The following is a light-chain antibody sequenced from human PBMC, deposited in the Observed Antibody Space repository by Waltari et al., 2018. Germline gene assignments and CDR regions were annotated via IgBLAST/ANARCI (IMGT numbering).Light chain of an antibody. Sequence: QSALTQPASVSGSPGQSITISCTGTSSDVGTYKYVSGYQHRPDTAPKVLIYDVNKRPSGVSNRFSGSKSGNTASLTISGLQAEDEANYSCASYSSISSYVVFGGGTKLTVL. CDR1: SSDVGTYKY. CDR2: DVN. CDR3: ASYSSISSYVV. V-gene: IGLV2-14*03. J-gene: IGLJ2*01.